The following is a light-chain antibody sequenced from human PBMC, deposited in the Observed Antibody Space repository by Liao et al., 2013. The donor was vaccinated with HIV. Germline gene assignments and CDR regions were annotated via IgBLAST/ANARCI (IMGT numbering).Light chain of an antibody. J-gene: IGLJ2*01. CDR2: YDS. CDR3: QAWDSTTVV. Sequence: SYELTQPPSVSVAPGKTARITCGGNNIGSKSVHWYQQKPGQAPVLVIYYDSDRPSGIPERFSGSNSGNTATLTISGTQAMDEAVYYCQAWDSTTVVFGGGTKLTVL. CDR1: NIGSKS. V-gene: IGLV3-21*01.